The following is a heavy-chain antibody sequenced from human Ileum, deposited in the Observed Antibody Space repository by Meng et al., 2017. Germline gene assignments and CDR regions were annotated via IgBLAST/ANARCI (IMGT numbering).Heavy chain of an antibody. CDR3: ARNGAYSADH. Sequence: QRLMPGPGLWEPSGSLSCTWAVSGASISSGYWWSCVRQPPGKGLEWIGEIHHGGDTNYNPSLKSRVTISVDKSNNQYSLRLTSVTAADTAMYYCARNGAYSADHWGQGTLVTVSS. V-gene: IGHV4-4*02. CDR1: GASISSGYW. CDR2: IHHGGDT. J-gene: IGHJ4*02. D-gene: IGHD2-15*01.